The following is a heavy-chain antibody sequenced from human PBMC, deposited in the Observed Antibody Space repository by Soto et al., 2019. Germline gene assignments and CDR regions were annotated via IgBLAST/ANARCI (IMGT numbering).Heavy chain of an antibody. CDR3: ARDTAMNYYYYGMDV. J-gene: IGHJ6*02. Sequence: QVQLVQSGAEVKKPGASVKVSCKASGYTFTGYYMYWVRQAPGQGLEWMGRINPNSGGTNYAQKFQGWVPMTRDTSISTAYMELSRLRSDDTAVYYCARDTAMNYYYYGMDVWGQGTTVTVSS. D-gene: IGHD5-18*01. CDR1: GYTFTGYY. CDR2: INPNSGGT. V-gene: IGHV1-2*04.